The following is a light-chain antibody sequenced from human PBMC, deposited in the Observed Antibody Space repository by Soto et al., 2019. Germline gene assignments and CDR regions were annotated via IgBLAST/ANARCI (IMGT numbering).Light chain of an antibody. Sequence: QSALTQPASVSGSPGQSSTISCTGTSSDVGSYNLVSWYQQHPGTAPKLMIYEAFKRPSGVSNRFSGSKSGDTASLTISGLQAEDEADYYCCSYAGSTTLYVFGTGTKLTVL. J-gene: IGLJ1*01. CDR1: SSDVGSYNL. CDR3: CSYAGSTTLYV. CDR2: EAF. V-gene: IGLV2-23*01.